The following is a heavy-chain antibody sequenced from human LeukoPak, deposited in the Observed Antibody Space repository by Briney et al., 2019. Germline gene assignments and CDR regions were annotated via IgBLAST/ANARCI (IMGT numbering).Heavy chain of an antibody. CDR2: ISTDGET. Sequence: GGSLRLSCAASGFTFSNYDMYWVRQAPGKGLEWVSRISTDGETYYPGSVKGRFTISRENAKTSLYLQMNSLRAGDTAVYYCARDAGSREFDYWGQGTLVTVSS. D-gene: IGHD1-26*01. CDR1: GFTFSNYD. V-gene: IGHV3-13*04. J-gene: IGHJ4*02. CDR3: ARDAGSREFDY.